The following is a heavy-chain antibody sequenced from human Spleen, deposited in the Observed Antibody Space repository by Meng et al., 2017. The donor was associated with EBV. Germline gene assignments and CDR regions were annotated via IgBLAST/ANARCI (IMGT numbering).Heavy chain of an antibody. Sequence: VQLVESGGGLVQPGGSLRLSCAASGFAVNSYWMHWVRQVPGKGLVWVARINSDGTYTNYADSVKGRFTISRDSLRMNSLRAEDTAVYYCASGSSWYYFDFWGQGTLVTVSS. J-gene: IGHJ4*02. V-gene: IGHV3-74*01. CDR1: GFAVNSYW. CDR2: INSDGTYT. CDR3: ASGSSWYYFDF. D-gene: IGHD6-13*01.